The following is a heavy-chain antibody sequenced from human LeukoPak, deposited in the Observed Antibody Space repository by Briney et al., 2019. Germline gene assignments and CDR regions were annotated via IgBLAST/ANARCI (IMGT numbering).Heavy chain of an antibody. CDR3: ARVDYDYVWGSFGPYDY. D-gene: IGHD3-16*01. CDR1: GGSISDNY. V-gene: IGHV4-59*01. J-gene: IGHJ4*02. Sequence: SETLSLTCTVSGGSISDNYWSWIRQPPGKGLEWIGYIYYSGSTNYNPSLKSRVTISVDTSKNQFSLKLSSVTAADTAVYYCARVDYDYVWGSFGPYDYWGQGTLVTVSS. CDR2: IYYSGST.